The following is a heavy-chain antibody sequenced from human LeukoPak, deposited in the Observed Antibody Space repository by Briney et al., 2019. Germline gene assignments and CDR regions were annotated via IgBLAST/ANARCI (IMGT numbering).Heavy chain of an antibody. J-gene: IGHJ4*02. V-gene: IGHV3-21*01. CDR2: LRSSRSYI. D-gene: IGHD6-6*01. CDR1: GFTFSSYS. CDR3: ARDSGYSSSSMVFDY. Sequence: GGSLRLSCAASGFTFSSYSMNWVRQAPGKGLECVSHLRSSRSYIYYADSLKGRFTISRDNAENSLYLQINSLRAEDTAVYYCARDSGYSSSSMVFDYWGRGTLVTVSS.